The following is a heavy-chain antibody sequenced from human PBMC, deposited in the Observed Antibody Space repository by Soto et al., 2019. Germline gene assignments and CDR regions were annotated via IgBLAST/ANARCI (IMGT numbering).Heavy chain of an antibody. Sequence: GSLTLSFAASGLTFSSYAMSLVRQAPGKGLEWVSAISGSGGSTYYADSVKGRFTISRDNSKNTLYLQMNSLRAEDTAVYYCAKAPRWYHWGQGTLVTVYS. CDR1: GLTFSSYA. V-gene: IGHV3-23*01. J-gene: IGHJ5*02. CDR2: ISGSGGST. D-gene: IGHD6-13*01. CDR3: AKAPRWYH.